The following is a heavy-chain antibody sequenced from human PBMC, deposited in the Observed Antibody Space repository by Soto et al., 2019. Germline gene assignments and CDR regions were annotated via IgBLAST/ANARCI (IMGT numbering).Heavy chain of an antibody. CDR1: GFTFDDYN. CDR2: ISGDGGST. D-gene: IGHD3-10*01. CDR3: ATGLLXGSYGXDV. J-gene: IGHJ6*02. Sequence: EVQLVESGGVVVQPGGSLRLSCAASGFTFDDYNMHWVRQAPGKGLEWVSLISGDGGSTFYADSVKGRFTXSRDXSKXXXXXXXXXXXXXDTALYYCATGLLXGSYGXDVWGQGTTVTVSS. V-gene: IGHV3-43*01.